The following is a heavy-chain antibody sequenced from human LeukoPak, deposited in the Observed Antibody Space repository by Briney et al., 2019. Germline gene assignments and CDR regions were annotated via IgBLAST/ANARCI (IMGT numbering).Heavy chain of an antibody. J-gene: IGHJ4*02. CDR3: ARDHGDSGSYWVDY. Sequence: ASVKVSCKASGYTFTSYDINWVRQATGQGLEWMGWMNPNSGNTGYAQKFQGRVTMTRNTSISTAYMELSSLRSEDTAVYYCARDHGDSGSYWVDYWGQETLVTVSS. CDR1: GYTFTSYD. CDR2: MNPNSGNT. D-gene: IGHD1-26*01. V-gene: IGHV1-8*01.